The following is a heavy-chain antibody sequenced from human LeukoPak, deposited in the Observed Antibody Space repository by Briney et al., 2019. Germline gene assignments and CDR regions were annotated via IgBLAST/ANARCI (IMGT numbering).Heavy chain of an antibody. D-gene: IGHD6-13*01. CDR3: AREGGAYSSSYYLDY. CDR1: GGSISSSSYY. J-gene: IGHJ4*02. Sequence: PSETLSLTCTVSGGSISSSSYYWGWIRQHPGKGLEWIGYINYSGTTYYNPSLKSRITVSVDTSKNQFSLKLSSVTAADTAVYYCAREGGAYSSSYYLDYLGQGTLVTVSS. V-gene: IGHV4-31*03. CDR2: INYSGTT.